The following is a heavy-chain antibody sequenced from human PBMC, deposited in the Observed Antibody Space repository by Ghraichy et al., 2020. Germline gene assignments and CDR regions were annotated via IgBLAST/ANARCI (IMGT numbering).Heavy chain of an antibody. CDR1: GFTFSSYW. CDR3: ARTDHYYYAMDV. CDR2: IKQDGSEK. J-gene: IGHJ6*02. Sequence: GSLNISCAASGFTFSSYWMSWVRQAPGEGLEWLANIKQDGSEKYYVDSVKGRFTISRDNAKNSLYLQMNSLRAEDTAVYYCARTDHYYYAMDVWGQGTTVTVSS. V-gene: IGHV3-7*01.